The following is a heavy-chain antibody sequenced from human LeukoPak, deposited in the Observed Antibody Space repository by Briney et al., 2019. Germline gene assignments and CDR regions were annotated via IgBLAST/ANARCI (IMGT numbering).Heavy chain of an antibody. J-gene: IGHJ4*02. CDR2: ISSSSSYI. CDR1: GFTFSSYS. D-gene: IGHD5-18*01. V-gene: IGHV3-21*01. Sequence: GGSLRLSCAASGFTFSSYSMNWVRQAPGKGLEWVSSISSSSSYIYYADSVKGRFTISRDNAKNSLYLQMNSLGAEDTAVYYCARDGDTAMVLGGFDYWGQGTLVTVSS. CDR3: ARDGDTAMVLGGFDY.